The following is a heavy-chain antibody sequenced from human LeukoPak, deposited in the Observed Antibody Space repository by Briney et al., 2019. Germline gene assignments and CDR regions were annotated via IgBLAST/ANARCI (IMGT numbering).Heavy chain of an antibody. Sequence: SETLSLTCTFSVDSISTYYWSWIRQPPGKGLEWIGYAYYSGSTNYNPSLKSRVTMSIDTSKNQFFLELSSVTAADTAVYYRVRHTWFGTRHWFDPWGQGILVTVSS. D-gene: IGHD3-10*01. CDR1: VDSISTYY. CDR3: VRHTWFGTRHWFDP. J-gene: IGHJ5*02. V-gene: IGHV4-59*08. CDR2: AYYSGST.